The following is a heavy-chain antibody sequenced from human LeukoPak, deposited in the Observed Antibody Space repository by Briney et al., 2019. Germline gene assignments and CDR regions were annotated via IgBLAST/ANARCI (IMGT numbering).Heavy chain of an antibody. V-gene: IGHV3-21*01. CDR3: AKGPSTHGEYYFDY. CDR1: GFTFSSYS. CDR2: ISSRSSSI. D-gene: IGHD2-2*01. J-gene: IGHJ4*02. Sequence: GGSLRLSCAASGFTFSSYSMNWVRQAPGKGLEWVSAISSRSSSIYYAYSVKGCFTICSDNAKNSLYQQMNSLRAEDAAVYCWAKGPSTHGEYYFDYWAQGTLVTVSS.